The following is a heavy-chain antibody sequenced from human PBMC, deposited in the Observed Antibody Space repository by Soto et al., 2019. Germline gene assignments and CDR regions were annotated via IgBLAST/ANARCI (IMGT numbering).Heavy chain of an antibody. V-gene: IGHV1-2*02. J-gene: IGHJ4*02. CDR3: ARDLAKGGGSAGFDY. D-gene: IGHD1-26*01. CDR1: GYTFTVYY. CDR2: INPKSGGT. Sequence: QVQLVQSGAEVKKPGASVNVSCKASGYTFTVYYMHWVRQAPGQGLEWMAWINPKSGGTRYPQKFQGRAPMTWDTSISTAYLALTRLAADDTGVYYCARDLAKGGGSAGFDYWGQGTMVTVSS.